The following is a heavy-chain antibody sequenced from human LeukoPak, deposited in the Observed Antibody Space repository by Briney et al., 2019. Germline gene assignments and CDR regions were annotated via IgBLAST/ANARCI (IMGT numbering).Heavy chain of an antibody. CDR1: GFSFSNAW. D-gene: IGHD3-22*01. CDR2: INHSGST. J-gene: IGHJ3*02. V-gene: IGHV4-34*01. Sequence: GSLRLSCAASGFSFSNAWMSWIRQPPGKGLEWIGEINHSGSTNYNPSLKSRVTISVDTSKNQFSLKLSSVTAADTAVYYCARAKYYYDSSGYYYQVPDAFDIWGQGTMVTVSS. CDR3: ARAKYYYDSSGYYYQVPDAFDI.